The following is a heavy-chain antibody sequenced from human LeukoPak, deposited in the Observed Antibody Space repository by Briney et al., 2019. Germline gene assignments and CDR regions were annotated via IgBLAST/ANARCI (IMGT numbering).Heavy chain of an antibody. D-gene: IGHD2-2*01. Sequence: PSETLSLTCTVSGGSISSYYWSWIRQPAGKGLEWIGRIYSSGSTNYNPSLKSRVTMSVDTSKNQFSLKLSSVTAADTAVYYCASLPYCSSTSCPDAFDIWGQGTMVTASS. V-gene: IGHV4-4*07. CDR1: GGSISSYY. CDR3: ASLPYCSSTSCPDAFDI. J-gene: IGHJ3*02. CDR2: IYSSGST.